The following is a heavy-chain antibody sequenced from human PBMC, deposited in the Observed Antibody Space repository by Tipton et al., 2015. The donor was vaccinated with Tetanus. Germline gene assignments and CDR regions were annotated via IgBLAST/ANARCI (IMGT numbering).Heavy chain of an antibody. V-gene: IGHV3-21*01. CDR1: GFTFSSYS. CDR3: ARGFWDVVVVAATRRPDY. CDR2: ISSSSSYI. D-gene: IGHD2-15*01. J-gene: IGHJ4*02. Sequence: SLRLSCAASGFTFSSYSMNWVRQAPGKGLEWVSSISSSSSYIYYADSVKGRFTISRDNAKNSLYLQMNSLRAEDTAVYYCARGFWDVVVVAATRRPDYWGQGTLVTVSS.